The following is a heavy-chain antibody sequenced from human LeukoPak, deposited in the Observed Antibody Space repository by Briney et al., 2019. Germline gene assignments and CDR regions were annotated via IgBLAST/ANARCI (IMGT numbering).Heavy chain of an antibody. CDR1: GGSISSYS. CDR2: IYSSGNT. CDR3: AREGGGFDY. J-gene: IGHJ4*02. V-gene: IGHV4-4*07. Sequence: PSETVSLTCTVSGGSISSYSWSWIRQPAGKGLEWIGRIYSSGNTYYNASLRSRVTMSVDTSKNQFSLKLSSVTAADTAVYYCAREGGGFDYWGQGTLVTVSS. D-gene: IGHD3-16*01.